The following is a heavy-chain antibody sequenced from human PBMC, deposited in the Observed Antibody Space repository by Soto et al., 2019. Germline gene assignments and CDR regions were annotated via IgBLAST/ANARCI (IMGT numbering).Heavy chain of an antibody. CDR1: GGTFSSYT. D-gene: IGHD2-2*01. CDR2: IIPILGTA. Sequence: QVQLVQSGAEVKKPGSSVKVSGKASGGTFSSYTISWVRQAPGQGLEWMGRIIPILGTANYAQKFQGIVTITAGDATSIACMERRSLKSEDAVVYYCAICMVVVPAATGSWFDPWGQGTLVTVSS. J-gene: IGHJ5*02. CDR3: AICMVVVPAATGSWFDP. V-gene: IGHV1-69*08.